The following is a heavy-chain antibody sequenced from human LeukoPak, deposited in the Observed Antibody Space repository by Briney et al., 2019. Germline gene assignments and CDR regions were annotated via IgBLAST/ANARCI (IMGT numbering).Heavy chain of an antibody. D-gene: IGHD3-22*01. J-gene: IGHJ3*02. CDR3: ARVSAYTYYYDSSGYYYYAFDI. V-gene: IGHV1-2*02. CDR1: GYTFTGYY. CDR2: INPNGCDI. Sequence: SVKVSRKTSGYTFTGYYMHWVPQAPGQGLEGMGWINPNGCDINYAQKFQGRVTMTRDTSISTAYMELSRLRSDDTAVYYCARVSAYTYYYDSSGYYYYAFDIWGQGTMVTVSS.